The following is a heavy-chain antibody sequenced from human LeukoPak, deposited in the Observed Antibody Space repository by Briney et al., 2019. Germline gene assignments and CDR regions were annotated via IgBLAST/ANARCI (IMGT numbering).Heavy chain of an antibody. CDR1: GFTFDDYA. D-gene: IGHD1-14*01. J-gene: IGHJ6*02. V-gene: IGHV3-66*01. CDR2: IYSGGST. Sequence: GGSLRLSCAASGFTFDDYAMHWVRQAPGKGLEWVSVIYSGGSTYYADSVKGRFTISRDNSKNTLYLQMNSLRAEDTAVYYCAKDHGGMAYYYYGMDVWGQGTTVTVSS. CDR3: AKDHGGMAYYYYGMDV.